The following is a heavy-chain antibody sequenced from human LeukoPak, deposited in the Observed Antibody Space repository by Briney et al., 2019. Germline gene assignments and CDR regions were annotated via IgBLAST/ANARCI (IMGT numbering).Heavy chain of an antibody. J-gene: IGHJ6*02. CDR1: GFTFSTFG. D-gene: IGHD3-3*01. CDR3: ARDFQAHFDFESDYYYGLDV. V-gene: IGHV3-33*01. Sequence: GGSLRLSCAASGFTFSTFGMHWVRQGPGKGLEWVAVIWYDGSHQYYADSVKGRFTISRDNSKNTLSLQMNTLSAEDTAVYYCARDFQAHFDFESDYYYGLDVWGQGTTVTVSS. CDR2: IWYDGSHQ.